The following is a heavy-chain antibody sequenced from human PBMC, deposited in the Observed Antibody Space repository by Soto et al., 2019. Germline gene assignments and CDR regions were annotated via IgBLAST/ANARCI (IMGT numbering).Heavy chain of an antibody. J-gene: IGHJ6*02. D-gene: IGHD2-15*01. V-gene: IGHV1-2*04. CDR2: INPNSGGT. CDR3: AVSGNTSLEYYYGMDV. Sequence: ASVKVSCKASGYTFTGYYMHWVRQAPGQGLEWMGWINPNSGGTNYAQKFQGWVTMTRDTSISTAYMELSRLRSDDTAVYYCAVSGNTSLEYYYGMDVWGQGTTVTVSS. CDR1: GYTFTGYY.